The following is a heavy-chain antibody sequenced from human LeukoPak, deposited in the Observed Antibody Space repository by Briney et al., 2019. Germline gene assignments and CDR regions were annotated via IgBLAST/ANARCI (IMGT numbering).Heavy chain of an antibody. J-gene: IGHJ5*02. CDR3: ARAESLPPYDFWSGYYTRWFDP. D-gene: IGHD3-3*01. V-gene: IGHV4-59*11. Sequence: PSETLSLTCTVSGGSISSHYWSWIRQPPGKGLEWIGYIYYSGSTNYNPSLKSRVTISVDTSKNQFSLKLSSVSAADTAVYYCARAESLPPYDFWSGYYTRWFDPWGQGTLVTVSS. CDR2: IYYSGST. CDR1: GGSISSHY.